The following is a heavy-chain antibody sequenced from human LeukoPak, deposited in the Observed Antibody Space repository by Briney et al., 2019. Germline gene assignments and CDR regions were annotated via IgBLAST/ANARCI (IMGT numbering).Heavy chain of an antibody. V-gene: IGHV4-4*07. J-gene: IGHJ6*03. CDR2: IYTSGST. CDR3: ARDGEVASSYGYYYYYMDV. D-gene: IGHD5-18*01. Sequence: PSETLSLTCTVSGGSISTYYWSWIRQPAGKGLEWIGRIYTSGSTNYNPSLKSRVTISVDKSKNQFSLKLSSVTAADTAVYYCARDGEVASSYGYYYYYMDVWGKGTTVTVSS. CDR1: GGSISTYY.